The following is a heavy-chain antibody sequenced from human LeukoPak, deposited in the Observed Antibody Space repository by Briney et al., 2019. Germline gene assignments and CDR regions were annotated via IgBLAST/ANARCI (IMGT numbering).Heavy chain of an antibody. CDR3: AKDPTVTTTGGAFDI. CDR1: GFTFDDYA. V-gene: IGHV3-9*01. CDR2: ISWNSGSI. J-gene: IGHJ3*02. Sequence: SLRPSCAASGFTFDDYAMHWVRQAPGKGLEWVSGISWNSGSIGYADSVKGRFTISRDNAKNSLYLQMNSLRAEDTALYYCAKDPTVTTTGGAFDIWGQGTMVTVSS. D-gene: IGHD4-17*01.